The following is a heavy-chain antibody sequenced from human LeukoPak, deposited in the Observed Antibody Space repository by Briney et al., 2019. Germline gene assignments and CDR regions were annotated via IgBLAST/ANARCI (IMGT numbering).Heavy chain of an antibody. CDR1: RFTFSAYW. V-gene: IGHV3-7*01. Sequence: GGCLRLSSAAPRFTFSAYWMSWVRQAPGKGLEWVANIKQDGSEKYYVDAVKGRFTIARDDDKNSLYLQMNSLRAEDTAVDYCARVWGVRFAVFDYWGQGTLVTVSS. D-gene: IGHD3-10*01. J-gene: IGHJ4*02. CDR3: ARVWGVRFAVFDY. CDR2: IKQDGSEK.